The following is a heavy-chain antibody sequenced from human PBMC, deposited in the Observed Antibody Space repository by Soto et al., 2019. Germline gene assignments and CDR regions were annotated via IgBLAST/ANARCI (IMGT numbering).Heavy chain of an antibody. CDR3: AKGDTTAFGTVDY. J-gene: IGHJ4*02. V-gene: IGHV3-23*01. CDR1: GFTFSTYA. D-gene: IGHD6-13*01. Sequence: EVQLLESGGGLVQPGGSLRLSCAASGFTFSTYAMTWVRQAPGKGLEWVSAISGGGDNTYYADSVKGRFTISRDNSKNTLYLTMNSLRVEDTALYYCAKGDTTAFGTVDYWGQGTLVTVSS. CDR2: ISGGGDNT.